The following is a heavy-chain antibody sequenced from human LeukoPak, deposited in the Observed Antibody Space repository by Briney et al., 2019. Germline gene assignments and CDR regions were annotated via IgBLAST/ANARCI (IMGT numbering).Heavy chain of an antibody. CDR2: IIPILGIA. D-gene: IGHD6-19*01. CDR1: GGTFSSSA. V-gene: IGHV1-69*04. J-gene: IGHJ3*02. Sequence: GASVKVSCKASGGTFSSSALIWVRQAPGQGLEWMGRIIPILGIANYAQKFQGRVTITADKSTSTAYMELSSLRSEDTAVYYCARGTAGYSSGWYKLAGAFDIWGQGTMVTVSS. CDR3: ARGTAGYSSGWYKLAGAFDI.